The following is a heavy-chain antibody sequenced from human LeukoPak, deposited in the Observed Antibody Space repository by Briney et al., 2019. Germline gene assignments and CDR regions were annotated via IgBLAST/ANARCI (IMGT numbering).Heavy chain of an antibody. CDR3: ARIMGIDYYYGMDV. CDR2: ISALNGNT. J-gene: IGHJ6*02. D-gene: IGHD3-16*01. Sequence: ASVKVSCKASGGTFSSYAISWVRQAPGQGLEWMGWISALNGNTNYAQKLQGRVTMTTDTSTSTAYMELRSLRSDDTAVYYCARIMGIDYYYGMDVWGQGTTVTVSS. CDR1: GGTFSSYA. V-gene: IGHV1-18*01.